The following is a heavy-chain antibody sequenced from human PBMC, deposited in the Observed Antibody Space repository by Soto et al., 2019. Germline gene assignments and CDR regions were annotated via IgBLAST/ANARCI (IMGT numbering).Heavy chain of an antibody. J-gene: IGHJ4*02. CDR1: GFTFSSYA. CDR2: ISGSGGST. Sequence: GGSLRLSCAASGFTFSSYAMSWVRQAPGKGLEWVSAISGSGGSTYYADSVKGRLTISRDNSKNTLYLQMNSLRAEDTAVYYCARFLEWPHYYFDYWGQGTLVTVSS. D-gene: IGHD3-3*01. V-gene: IGHV3-23*01. CDR3: ARFLEWPHYYFDY.